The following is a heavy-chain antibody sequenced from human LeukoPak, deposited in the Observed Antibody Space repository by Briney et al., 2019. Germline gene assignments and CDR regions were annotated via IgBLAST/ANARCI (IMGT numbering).Heavy chain of an antibody. CDR1: GFTFSSYA. D-gene: IGHD5-24*01. V-gene: IGHV3-23*01. J-gene: IGHJ4*02. CDR3: AKDCNRDWRVTPWVY. CDR2: ISGSGGST. Sequence: GGSLRLSCAASGFTFSSYAMSWVRQAPGKGLEWVSAISGSGGSTYYADSVKGRFTISRDNSKNRLYLQMNSLRAEDTAVYYCAKDCNRDWRVTPWVYWGQGTLVTVSS.